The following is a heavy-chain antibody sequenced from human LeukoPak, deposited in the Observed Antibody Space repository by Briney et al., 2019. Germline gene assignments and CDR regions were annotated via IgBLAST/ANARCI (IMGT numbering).Heavy chain of an antibody. Sequence: GGSLRLSCAASGFTFSSYWMSWVRQAPGKGLEWVANIKQDGSEKYYVDSVKGRFTISRDNAKNLLYLQMNSLRAEDTAVYYCARDGCSGGSCQTDYWGQGTLVTVSS. CDR1: GFTFSSYW. CDR2: IKQDGSEK. CDR3: ARDGCSGGSCQTDY. D-gene: IGHD2-15*01. V-gene: IGHV3-7*01. J-gene: IGHJ4*02.